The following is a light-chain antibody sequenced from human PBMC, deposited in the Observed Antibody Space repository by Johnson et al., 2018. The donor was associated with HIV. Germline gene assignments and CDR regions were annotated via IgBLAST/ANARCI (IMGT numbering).Light chain of an antibody. CDR1: SSNIGNNY. CDR3: GTWDSSLSAPV. CDR2: DNN. V-gene: IGLV1-51*01. Sequence: QSLLTQPPSVSAAPGQKVTISCSGSSSNIGNNYVSWYQQLPGTAPKLLIYDNNKRPSGIPDRFSGSKSGTSATLGITGLQTGDEADYYCGTWDSSLSAPVFGTGTKVTVL. J-gene: IGLJ1*01.